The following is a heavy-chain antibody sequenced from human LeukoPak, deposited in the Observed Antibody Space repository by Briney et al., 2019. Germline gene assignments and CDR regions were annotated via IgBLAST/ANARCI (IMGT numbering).Heavy chain of an antibody. V-gene: IGHV4-34*01. D-gene: IGHD3-9*01. CDR1: GGSFSGYY. Sequence: SETLSLTCAVYGGSFSGYYWSWIRQPPGKGLEWIGEINHSGSTNYNPSLKIRVTISVDTSKNQFSLKLRSVPAADTAAYYCAREGLLTGRRPFDPWGQGTLVTVSS. CDR3: AREGLLTGRRPFDP. CDR2: INHSGST. J-gene: IGHJ5*02.